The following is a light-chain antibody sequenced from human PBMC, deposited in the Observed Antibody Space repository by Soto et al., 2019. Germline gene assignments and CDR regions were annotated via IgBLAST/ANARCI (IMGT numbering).Light chain of an antibody. J-gene: IGLJ1*01. V-gene: IGLV2-14*01. CDR2: EVS. Sequence: QSVLTQPASVSGSPGQSITISCTGTSSDVGGYNYVSWYQQHPGKAPKLMIYEVSNRPSGVSNRFSGSKSGNTASLTISGLQAEDDADYYCTSYKSGSTLYVFGTGTKVTV. CDR3: TSYKSGSTLYV. CDR1: SSDVGGYNY.